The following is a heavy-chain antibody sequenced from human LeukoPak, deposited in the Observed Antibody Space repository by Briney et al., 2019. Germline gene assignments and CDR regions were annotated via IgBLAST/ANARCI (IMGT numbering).Heavy chain of an antibody. CDR3: ARVDPDCGSTLEVFDY. CDR1: GGSISRYY. Sequence: SETLSLTCTVSGGSISRYYWSWIRQPPGKGLEWIGYIYYSGSTNYNPSLKSRVTISVDTSKNQFSLKLSSVTAADTAVYYCARVDPDCGSTLEVFDYWGQGTLVTVSS. V-gene: IGHV4-59*01. J-gene: IGHJ4*02. D-gene: IGHD2-21*01. CDR2: IYYSGST.